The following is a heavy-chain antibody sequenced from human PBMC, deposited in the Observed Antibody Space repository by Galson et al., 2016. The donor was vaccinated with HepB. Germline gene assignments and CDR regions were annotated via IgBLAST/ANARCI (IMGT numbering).Heavy chain of an antibody. CDR1: GFTFSNAW. V-gene: IGHV3-15*01. CDR3: TSDRLRADIVATTSFDY. Sequence: SLRLSCAASGFTFSNAWLTWVRQAPGKGLEWVGRIKTRYESGTTDYAAPVKGRFTISRDDSKNTLYLEMHSLKTEDTALYYCTSDRLRADIVATTSFDYWGQGALVTVSS. D-gene: IGHD5-12*01. CDR2: IKTRYESGTT. J-gene: IGHJ4*02.